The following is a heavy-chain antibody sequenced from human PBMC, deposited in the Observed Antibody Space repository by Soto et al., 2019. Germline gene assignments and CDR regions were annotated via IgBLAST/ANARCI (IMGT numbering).Heavy chain of an antibody. Sequence: QVQLQQWGAGLLKPSETLSLTCAVYGGSFSGYYWSWIRQPPGKGLEWIGEINHSGSTNYNPSLKSRVTLSVDTSTNQFSLKLSSVTAADTAVYYCARGPPLYTTVVIPFDYWGQGTLVTVSS. V-gene: IGHV4-34*01. CDR1: GGSFSGYY. D-gene: IGHD4-17*01. CDR3: ARGPPLYTTVVIPFDY. CDR2: INHSGST. J-gene: IGHJ4*02.